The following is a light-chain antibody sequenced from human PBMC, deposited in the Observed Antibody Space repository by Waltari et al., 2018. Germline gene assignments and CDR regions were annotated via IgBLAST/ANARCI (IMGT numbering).Light chain of an antibody. Sequence: AIRMTQSPSSFSASTGDRVTITCRASQGISSYLAWYQQKPGKAPKLLIYAASTLQSGVPSRFSGSGSGTDFTLTISCLQSDDFATYYCQQYYSYPWTFGQRTKVEIK. J-gene: IGKJ1*01. CDR3: QQYYSYPWT. V-gene: IGKV1-8*01. CDR1: QGISSY. CDR2: AAS.